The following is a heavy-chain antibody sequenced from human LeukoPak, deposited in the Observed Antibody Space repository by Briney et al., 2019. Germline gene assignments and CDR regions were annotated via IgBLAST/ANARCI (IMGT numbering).Heavy chain of an antibody. J-gene: IGHJ4*02. D-gene: IGHD2-2*01. CDR2: IYYSGST. CDR3: ARDVGVVVPAATQ. Sequence: PSETLSLTCTVSGGSISSYYWSWIRQPPGKGLEWIGYIYYSGSTYYNPSLKSRVTISVDTSKNQFSLKLSSVTAADTAVYYCARDVGVVVPAATQWGQGTLVTVSS. CDR1: GGSISSYY. V-gene: IGHV4-59*12.